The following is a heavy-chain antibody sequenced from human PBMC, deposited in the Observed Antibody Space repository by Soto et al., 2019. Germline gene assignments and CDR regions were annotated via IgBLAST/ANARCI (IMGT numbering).Heavy chain of an antibody. J-gene: IGHJ3*02. CDR3: ARVVSYCSGGSCYFRSAFDI. CDR2: ISAYNGNT. V-gene: IGHV1-18*01. D-gene: IGHD2-15*01. Sequence: QVQLVQSGAEVKKPGASVKVSCKASGYTFTSYGISWVRQAPGQGLEWMGWISAYNGNTNYAQKRQGRVTMTTDTSTSTAYMELRSLRSDDTAVYYCARVVSYCSGGSCYFRSAFDIWGQGTMVTVSS. CDR1: GYTFTSYG.